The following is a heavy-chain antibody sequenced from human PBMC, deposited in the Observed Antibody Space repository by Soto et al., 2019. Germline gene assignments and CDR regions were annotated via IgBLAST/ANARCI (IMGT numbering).Heavy chain of an antibody. D-gene: IGHD4-17*01. J-gene: IGHJ6*03. Sequence: QVQLQQWGAGLLKPSETLSLTCAVYGGSFSGYYWSWIRQPPGKGLECIGEINHSGSTNYNPSLKSIVTIPVNTSKNQFSLKLSSVTAADTDVYYCARGPPHEYGDYVVYYYYYMDGWGKGTTVTVSS. CDR1: GGSFSGYY. CDR3: ARGPPHEYGDYVVYYYYYMDG. V-gene: IGHV4-34*01. CDR2: INHSGST.